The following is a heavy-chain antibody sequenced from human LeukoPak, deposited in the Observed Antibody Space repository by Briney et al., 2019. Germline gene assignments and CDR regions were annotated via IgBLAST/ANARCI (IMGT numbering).Heavy chain of an antibody. CDR1: GGSISSSSYY. D-gene: IGHD3-3*01. V-gene: IGHV4-39*07. J-gene: IGHJ4*02. CDR3: ARCLYDFWSGYYQIAFDY. Sequence: SSETLSLTCTVSGGSISSSSYYWGWIRQPPGKGLEWIGSIYYSGSTYYNPSLKSRVTISVDTSKNQFSLKLSSVTAADTAVYYCARCLYDFWSGYYQIAFDYWGQGTLVTVSS. CDR2: IYYSGST.